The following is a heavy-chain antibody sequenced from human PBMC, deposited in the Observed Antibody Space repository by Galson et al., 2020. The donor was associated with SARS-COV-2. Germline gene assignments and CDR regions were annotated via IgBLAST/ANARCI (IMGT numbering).Heavy chain of an antibody. D-gene: IGHD4-17*01. J-gene: IGHJ4*02. V-gene: IGHV4-38-2*01. CDR3: ARQSTMTTVTAGFEY. Sequence: SETLSLTCAVSGYSISSGHYWGWIRQPPGKGLEWIASIYHSGDTYYNPSLRSRVTIIADTSRNQFSLKLSSVTAADTAVYYCARQSTMTTVTAGFEYWGQGTLVTVSS. CDR2: IYHSGDT. CDR1: GYSISSGHY.